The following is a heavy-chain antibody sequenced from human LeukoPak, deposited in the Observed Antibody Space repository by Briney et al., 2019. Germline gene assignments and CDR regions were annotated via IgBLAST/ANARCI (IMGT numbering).Heavy chain of an antibody. D-gene: IGHD6-19*01. V-gene: IGHV4-59*01. CDR1: GASITSYY. CDR2: IFYSGTT. CDR3: ASSSGWSDAFDY. Sequence: PSETLSLTCTVSGASITSYYWSWIRQPPGKGLEWIGYIFYSGTTNYNPSLKSQVTISVDTSKSQFSLKLSSVTAADTAVYYCASSSGWSDAFDYWGQGTLVTVSS. J-gene: IGHJ4*02.